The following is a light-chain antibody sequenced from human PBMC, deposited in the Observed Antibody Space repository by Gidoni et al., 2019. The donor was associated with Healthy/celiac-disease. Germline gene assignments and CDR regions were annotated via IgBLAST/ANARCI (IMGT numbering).Light chain of an antibody. V-gene: IGKV1-33*01. CDR3: QQYDNLPLA. Sequence: DIQMTQSPSSLSASVGDRVTITCQASQDISNYLNWYQQKPGKAPKLLIYASSNLETGVPSMFSGSGSGTDFTFTISRLQPEDIATYYCQQYDNLPLAFGPGTKVDIK. J-gene: IGKJ3*01. CDR2: ASS. CDR1: QDISNY.